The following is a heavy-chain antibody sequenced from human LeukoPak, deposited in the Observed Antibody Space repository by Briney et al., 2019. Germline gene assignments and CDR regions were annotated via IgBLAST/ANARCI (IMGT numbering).Heavy chain of an antibody. D-gene: IGHD3-22*01. Sequence: QPGGSLRLSCAASGFTLSSYWMHCVRQAPGKGVVWVSRIKSDGRTNYADSVKGRFTISRDNAKNTVSLQMNSLRAEDTGVYYCARAPSEIGGYYPEYFRHWDQGTLVIVSS. J-gene: IGHJ1*01. CDR1: GFTLSSYW. CDR2: IKSDGRT. V-gene: IGHV3-74*01. CDR3: ARAPSEIGGYYPEYFRH.